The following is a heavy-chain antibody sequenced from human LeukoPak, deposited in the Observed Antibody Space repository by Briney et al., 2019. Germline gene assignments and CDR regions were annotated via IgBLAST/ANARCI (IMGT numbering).Heavy chain of an antibody. CDR1: GGSISSSSYY. J-gene: IGHJ3*02. CDR3: ARAPQRVIVVVIRRNDAFDI. D-gene: IGHD3-22*01. V-gene: IGHV4-39*07. Sequence: PSETLSLTCTVSGGSISSSSYYWGWIRQPPGKGLEWIGSIYYSGNTYYNPSLKSRVTISVDTSKNQFSLKLSSVTAADTAVYYCARAPQRVIVVVIRRNDAFDIWGQGTMVTVSS. CDR2: IYYSGNT.